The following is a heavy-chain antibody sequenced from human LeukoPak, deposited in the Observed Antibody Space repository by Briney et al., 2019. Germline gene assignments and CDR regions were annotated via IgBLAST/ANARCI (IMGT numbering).Heavy chain of an antibody. CDR1: GGSISSYY. D-gene: IGHD3-10*01. CDR2: IYYSGST. CDR3: ARGKENYSGIPTNDY. J-gene: IGHJ4*02. V-gene: IGHV4-59*12. Sequence: SETLPLTCTVSGGSISSYYWSWIRQPPGKGLEWIGYIYYSGSTYYNPSLKSRVTISVDTSKNQFSLKLSSVTAADTAVYYCARGKENYSGIPTNDYWGQGTLVTVSS.